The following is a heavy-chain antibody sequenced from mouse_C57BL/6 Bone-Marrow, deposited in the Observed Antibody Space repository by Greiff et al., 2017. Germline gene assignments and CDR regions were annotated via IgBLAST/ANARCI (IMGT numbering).Heavy chain of an antibody. D-gene: IGHD3-2*02. Sequence: VQLQQSGAELARPGASVKLSCKASGYTFTSYGISWVKQRTGQGLEWIGEIYPRSGNTYYTEKFKGKATLTADKSSSTAYMELRSLTSEDSAVYFCAGSSGPAYWGQGTLVTVSA. CDR3: AGSSGPAY. CDR2: IYPRSGNT. CDR1: GYTFTSYG. J-gene: IGHJ3*01. V-gene: IGHV1-81*01.